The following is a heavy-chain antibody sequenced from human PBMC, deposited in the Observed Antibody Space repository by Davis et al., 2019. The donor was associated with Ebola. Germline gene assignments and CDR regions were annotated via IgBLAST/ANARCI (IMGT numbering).Heavy chain of an antibody. CDR2: ISSVGSTI. J-gene: IGHJ4*02. CDR1: GSIFSNYE. V-gene: IGHV3-48*03. Sequence: GGSLRLSCAASGSIFSNYEMNWVRQAPGKGLEWISYISSVGSTIYYADSVKGRFTISRDNAKNSLSLQMNSLRAEDTAVYYCARLATAMVPFDYWGRGTLVTVSS. D-gene: IGHD3-10*01. CDR3: ARLATAMVPFDY.